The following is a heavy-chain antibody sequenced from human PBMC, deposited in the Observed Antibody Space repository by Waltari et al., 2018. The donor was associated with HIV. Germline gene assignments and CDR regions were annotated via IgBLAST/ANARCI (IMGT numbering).Heavy chain of an antibody. CDR3: ARGAGIAAALYYFDY. V-gene: IGHV3-21*01. J-gene: IGHJ4*02. CDR2: ISSSSSYI. CDR1: GFTFSSYS. Sequence: EVQLVEAGGGLVKPGGSLRLSCAASGFTFSSYSMNWVRQAPGKGLEWVSSISSSSSYIYYADSVKGRFTISRDNAKNSLYLQMNSLRAEDTAVYYCARGAGIAAALYYFDYWGQGTLVTVYS. D-gene: IGHD6-13*01.